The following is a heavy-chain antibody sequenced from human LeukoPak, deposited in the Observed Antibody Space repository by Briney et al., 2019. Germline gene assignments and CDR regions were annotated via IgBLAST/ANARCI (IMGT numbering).Heavy chain of an antibody. CDR1: GSSLTELS. V-gene: IGHV1-24*01. CDR3: ARCLLAAADSYYYYGMDV. CDR2: FGPEHGET. J-gene: IGHJ6*02. Sequence: ASVKVSCKVSGSSLTELSMHWVRQAPGKGLEWMGGFGPEHGETLYAQRFQGRVTMTEDRSTDTAYMELSGLRSEDTAVYYCARCLLAAADSYYYYGMDVWGQGTTVTVSS. D-gene: IGHD6-13*01.